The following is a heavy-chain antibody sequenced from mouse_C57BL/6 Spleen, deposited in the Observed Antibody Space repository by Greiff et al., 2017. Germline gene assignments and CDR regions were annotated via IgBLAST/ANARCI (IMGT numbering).Heavy chain of an antibody. J-gene: IGHJ2*01. V-gene: IGHV1-52*01. Sequence: QVQLQQPGAELVRPGSSVKLSCKASGYTFTSYWMHWVKQRPIQGLEWIGNIDPSDSETHYNQKFKDKATLTVDKSSSTAYMQLSSLTSEDSAVYYYARRTAQAHYFDYWGQGTTLTVSS. D-gene: IGHD3-2*02. CDR1: GYTFTSYW. CDR2: IDPSDSET. CDR3: ARRTAQAHYFDY.